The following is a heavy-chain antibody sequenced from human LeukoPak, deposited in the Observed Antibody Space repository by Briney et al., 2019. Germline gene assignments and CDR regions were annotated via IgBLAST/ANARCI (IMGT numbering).Heavy chain of an antibody. CDR3: ARPFRVLDAFDI. CDR1: GYTFTSYY. V-gene: IGHV1-46*01. Sequence: ASVKVSCKASGYTFTSYYMHWVRQAPGQGLEWMGIINPSGGSTSYAQKFQGRVTMTRDTSTSTVYMELSSLRSVDTAVYYCARPFRVLDAFDIWGQGTMVTVSS. D-gene: IGHD3-10*01. CDR2: INPSGGST. J-gene: IGHJ3*02.